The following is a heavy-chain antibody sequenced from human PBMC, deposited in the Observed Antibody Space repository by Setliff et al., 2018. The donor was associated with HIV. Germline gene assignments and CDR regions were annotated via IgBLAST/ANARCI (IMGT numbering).Heavy chain of an antibody. CDR3: ARDFSGSSPNPDHYYYYMDV. D-gene: IGHD1-26*01. CDR1: GGSINKNDYW. CDR2: IYYDGRT. J-gene: IGHJ6*03. V-gene: IGHV4-39*07. Sequence: PSETLSLTCTVSGGSINKNDYWWGWIRQPPGKGLEWIGSIYYDGRTLYNSSLESRVTISVDTSKNQFSLELRSVTPADTAVYYCARDFSGSSPNPDHYYYYMDVWGKGTKVTVSS.